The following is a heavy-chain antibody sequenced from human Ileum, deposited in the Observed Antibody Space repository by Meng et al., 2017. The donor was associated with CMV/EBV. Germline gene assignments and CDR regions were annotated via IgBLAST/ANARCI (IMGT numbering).Heavy chain of an antibody. Sequence: GFTFSNYAMHWVRQAPGKGLEWVSVISYDGVNKYYTDSVKGRFTISRDNSKDTLGLQMNSLRVEDTAVYYCAREPRAIYSFGSFLDNWGQGTLVTVSS. D-gene: IGHD3-3*01. CDR3: AREPRAIYSFGSFLDN. J-gene: IGHJ4*02. CDR2: ISYDGVNK. V-gene: IGHV3-30-3*01. CDR1: GFTFSNYA.